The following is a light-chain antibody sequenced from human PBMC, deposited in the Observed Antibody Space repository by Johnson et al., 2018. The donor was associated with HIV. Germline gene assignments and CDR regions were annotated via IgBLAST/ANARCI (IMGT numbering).Light chain of an antibody. CDR3: GTWDSSLSGYV. CDR2: DNN. J-gene: IGLJ1*01. Sequence: HSVLTQPPSVSAASGQRVDISCSGSSSNIENNYLSWYQQLPHTAPRLLISDNNKRPSGIPDRFSGSKSGTSATLGITGLQTGDEADYYCGTWDSSLSGYVFGAGTKITVL. V-gene: IGLV1-51*01. CDR1: SSNIENNY.